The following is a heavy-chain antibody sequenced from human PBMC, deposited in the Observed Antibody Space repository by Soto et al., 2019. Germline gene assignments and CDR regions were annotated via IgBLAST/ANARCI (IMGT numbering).Heavy chain of an antibody. CDR3: TTEQEDFDWSSDI. J-gene: IGHJ3*02. D-gene: IGHD3-9*01. Sequence: PGWSLRLSCASSVFTFINAWMSWVRQAPGKGLEWVGRIKSKTDGGTTDYAAPVKGRFTISRDDSKNTLDLQMNSLKTEDTAVYYCTTEQEDFDWSSDIWGQGTMVTVSS. V-gene: IGHV3-15*01. CDR2: IKSKTDGGTT. CDR1: VFTFINAW.